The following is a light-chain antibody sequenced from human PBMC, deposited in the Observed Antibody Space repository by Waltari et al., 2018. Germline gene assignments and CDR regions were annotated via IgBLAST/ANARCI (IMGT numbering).Light chain of an antibody. CDR3: VSWDDSLNGWV. Sequence: QSVLTQPPSTSGTPGQRVSISCSGTNSNIGTNNVNWYQPVPGTAPKLLIYTSNQRPSGVPDRFSGSQSGTSASLAITGLQPEDEGDYYCVSWDDSLNGWVFGGGTKLTVL. J-gene: IGLJ3*02. CDR1: NSNIGTNN. CDR2: TSN. V-gene: IGLV1-44*01.